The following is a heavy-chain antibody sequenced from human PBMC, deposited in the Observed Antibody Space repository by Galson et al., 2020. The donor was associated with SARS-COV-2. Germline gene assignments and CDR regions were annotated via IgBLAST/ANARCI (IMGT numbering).Heavy chain of an antibody. J-gene: IGHJ4*02. V-gene: IGHV3-23*01. D-gene: IGHD3-22*01. CDR2: ISGSGGTT. CDR3: AKDLMVSYYDSSGHSPAFDY. CDR1: GFTFSTYA. Sequence: GGSLRLSCAASGFTFSTYAMSWVRQAPGKGLEWVSAISGSGGTTYYTHSVKGRFTISRDNSKNTLYLQMNSLRVEDTAVYYCAKDLMVSYYDSSGHSPAFDYWGQGTLVTVSS.